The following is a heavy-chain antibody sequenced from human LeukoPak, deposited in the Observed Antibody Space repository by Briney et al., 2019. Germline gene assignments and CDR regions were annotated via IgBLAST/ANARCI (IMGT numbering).Heavy chain of an antibody. D-gene: IGHD2-15*01. V-gene: IGHV4-34*01. CDR1: GGSFSGYY. Sequence: PSETLSLTCAVYGGSFSGYYWSWIRQPPGKGLEWIGEINHSGSTNYNPSLKSRVTISVDTSKNQFSLKLSSVAAADTAVYHCASLGWTDKKDVWGKGTTVTVSS. CDR2: INHSGST. CDR3: ASLGWTDKKDV. J-gene: IGHJ6*04.